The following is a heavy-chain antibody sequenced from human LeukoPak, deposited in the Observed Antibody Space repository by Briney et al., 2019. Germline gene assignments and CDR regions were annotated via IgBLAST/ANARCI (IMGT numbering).Heavy chain of an antibody. CDR1: GYTLTELS. V-gene: IGHV1-24*01. D-gene: IGHD3-16*02. Sequence: ASVKVSCKVSGYTLTELSTQWVRQAPGKGLEWMGGFDPEDGETIYAQKFQGRVTMTEDTSADTAYMELSTLRSEDTAVYYCATGIYYDYVWGSYRYGFDPWGQGTLVTVSS. CDR3: ATGIYYDYVWGSYRYGFDP. CDR2: FDPEDGET. J-gene: IGHJ5*02.